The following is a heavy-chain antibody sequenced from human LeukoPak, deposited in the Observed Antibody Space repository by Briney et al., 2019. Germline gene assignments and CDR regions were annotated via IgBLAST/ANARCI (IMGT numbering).Heavy chain of an antibody. D-gene: IGHD6-13*01. CDR3: ARRGAAAGSCFDY. Sequence: PSETLSLTCTVSGGSISSYYWSWIRQPPGKGLEWIGYIYYSGSTNYNPSLKSRVTISVDTSENQFSLKLSSVTAADTAVYYCARRGAAAGSCFDYWGQGTLVTVSS. J-gene: IGHJ4*02. CDR1: GGSISSYY. V-gene: IGHV4-59*08. CDR2: IYYSGST.